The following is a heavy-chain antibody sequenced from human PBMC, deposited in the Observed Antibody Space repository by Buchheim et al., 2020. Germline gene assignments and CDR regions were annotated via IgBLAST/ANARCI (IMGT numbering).Heavy chain of an antibody. D-gene: IGHD1-26*01. Sequence: QVQLVESGGGVVQPGRSLRLSCAASGFTFSSYGMHWVRQAPGKGLEWVAVISYDGSNKYYADSVKGRFTISRDNSKKTLYLQMNSLRAEDTAVYYCAKGGGRYHYYYYMDVWGKGTT. V-gene: IGHV3-30*18. CDR1: GFTFSSYG. J-gene: IGHJ6*03. CDR3: AKGGGRYHYYYYMDV. CDR2: ISYDGSNK.